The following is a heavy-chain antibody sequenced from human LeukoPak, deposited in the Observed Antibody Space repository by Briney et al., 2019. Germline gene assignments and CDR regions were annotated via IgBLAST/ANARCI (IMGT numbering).Heavy chain of an antibody. CDR3: ARDLVTVTKGFDI. CDR2: ISHIGRT. D-gene: IGHD4-17*01. Sequence: PSETLSLTCAVSGDSFSSHYWTWIRQSPGTGLEGIGYISHIGRTNYSPSLKSRVTISIDTSKNQFSLKLRSVTAADTAVYYCARDLVTVTKGFDIWGQGTMVSVSS. V-gene: IGHV4-59*11. J-gene: IGHJ3*02. CDR1: GDSFSSHY.